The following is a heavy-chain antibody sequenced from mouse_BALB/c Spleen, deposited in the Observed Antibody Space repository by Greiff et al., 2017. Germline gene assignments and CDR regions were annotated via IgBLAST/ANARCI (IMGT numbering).Heavy chain of an antibody. CDR3: ARGGTMVRTYFDV. D-gene: IGHD2-2*01. Sequence: VQLKQSGAELVKPGASVKVSCKASGYAFTSYNMYWVKQSHGKSLEWIGYIDPYNGGTSYNQKFKGKATLTVDKSSSTAYMHLNSLTSEDSAVYYCARGGTMVRTYFDVWGAGTTVTVSS. V-gene: IGHV1S135*01. CDR1: GYAFTSYN. CDR2: IDPYNGGT. J-gene: IGHJ1*01.